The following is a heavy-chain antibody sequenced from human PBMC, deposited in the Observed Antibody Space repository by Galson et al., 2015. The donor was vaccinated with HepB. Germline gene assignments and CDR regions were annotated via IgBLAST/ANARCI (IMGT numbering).Heavy chain of an antibody. Sequence: SLRLSCAASGFTFDDYTMHWVRQAPGKGLEWVSLISWDGGSTYYADSVKGRFTISRDNSKNSLYLQMNSLRTEDTALYYCAKDPIPLVTDDAFDIWGQGTMVTVSS. CDR3: AKDPIPLVTDDAFDI. V-gene: IGHV3-43*01. CDR1: GFTFDDYT. J-gene: IGHJ3*02. D-gene: IGHD2-21*02. CDR2: ISWDGGST.